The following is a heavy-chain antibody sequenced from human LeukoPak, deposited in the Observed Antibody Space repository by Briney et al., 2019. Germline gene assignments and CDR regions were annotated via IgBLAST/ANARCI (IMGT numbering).Heavy chain of an antibody. CDR3: ARGITIFGVTQTYYMDV. Sequence: SETLSLTCTVSGGSISSYYWSWIRQPAGKGLEWIGRIYTSGSTNYNPSLKSRVTMSVDTSKNQFSLKLSSVTAADTAVYYCARGITIFGVTQTYYMDVWGKGTTVTVSS. CDR1: GGSISSYY. V-gene: IGHV4-4*07. J-gene: IGHJ6*03. CDR2: IYTSGST. D-gene: IGHD3-3*01.